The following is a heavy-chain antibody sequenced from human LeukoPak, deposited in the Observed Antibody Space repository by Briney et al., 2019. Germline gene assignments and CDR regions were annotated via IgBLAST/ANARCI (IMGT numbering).Heavy chain of an antibody. D-gene: IGHD4-23*01. CDR2: MNSDASST. V-gene: IGHV3-74*01. CDR1: GFTFTNYW. J-gene: IGHJ4*02. Sequence: PGGSLRLSCVASGFTFTNYWMHWVRQAPGKGLVWVALMNSDASSTSYADSVKGRFTISRDNAKKTLYLQMNSLRAEDTAVYYCARGPDYGGPLRGQGTLVTVSP. CDR3: ARGPDYGGPL.